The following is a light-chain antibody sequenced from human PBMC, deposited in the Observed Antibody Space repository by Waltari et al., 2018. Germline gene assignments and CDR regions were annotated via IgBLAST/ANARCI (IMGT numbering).Light chain of an antibody. V-gene: IGLV2-14*03. Sequence: QSALTQPASVSGSPGQSITISCPGTSSDVGGYNYVSWYQQHPGKAPKLMIYDVSNRPSEGSKRCSGSKSGNTASLTISGLQAEDEADYYCSSYTSSSTLVVFGGGTKLTVL. CDR3: SSYTSSSTLVV. J-gene: IGLJ2*01. CDR2: DVS. CDR1: SSDVGGYNY.